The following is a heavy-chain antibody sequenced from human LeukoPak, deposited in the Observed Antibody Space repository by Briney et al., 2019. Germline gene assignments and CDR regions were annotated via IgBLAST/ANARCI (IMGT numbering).Heavy chain of an antibody. CDR1: GFTFSSYA. CDR3: AKDRRVDIVATIEY. D-gene: IGHD5-12*01. CDR2: ISGSGGST. Sequence: AGGSLRLSCAASGFTFSSYAMNWVRQAPGKGLEWVSAISGSGGSTYYADSVKGRFTISRDNSKNTLYLQMNSLRAEDTAVYYCAKDRRVDIVATIEYWGQGTLVTVSS. J-gene: IGHJ4*02. V-gene: IGHV3-23*01.